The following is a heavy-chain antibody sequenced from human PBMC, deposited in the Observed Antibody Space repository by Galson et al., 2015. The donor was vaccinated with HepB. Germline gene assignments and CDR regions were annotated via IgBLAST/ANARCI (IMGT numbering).Heavy chain of an antibody. CDR2: IIPILGIA. J-gene: IGHJ5*02. CDR1: GGTFSSYA. V-gene: IGHV1-69*04. D-gene: IGHD2-15*01. Sequence: SVKVSCKASGGTFSSYAISWVRQAPGQGLEWMGRIIPILGIANYAQKFQGRVTITADKSTSTAYMELSSLRSEDTAVYYCARDRGVVAATPGSNWFDPWGQGTLVTVSS. CDR3: ARDRGVVAATPGSNWFDP.